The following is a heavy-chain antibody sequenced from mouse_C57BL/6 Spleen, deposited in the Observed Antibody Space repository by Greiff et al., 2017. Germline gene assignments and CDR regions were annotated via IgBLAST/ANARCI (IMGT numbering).Heavy chain of an antibody. V-gene: IGHV1-22*01. D-gene: IGHD1-1*01. CDR1: GYTFTDYN. CDR3: ARKVATRGYFDY. J-gene: IGHJ2*01. CDR2: INPNNGGT. Sequence: DVKLVESGPELVKPGASVKMSCKASGYTFTDYNMHWVKQSHGKSLEWIGYINPNNGGTSYNQKFKGKATLTVNTSSSTAYMELRSLTSEDSAVYYGARKVATRGYFDYWGQGTTLTVSS.